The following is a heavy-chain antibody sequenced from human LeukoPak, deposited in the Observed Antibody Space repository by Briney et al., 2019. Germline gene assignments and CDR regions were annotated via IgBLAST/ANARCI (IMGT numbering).Heavy chain of an antibody. CDR3: ARDNTFGSLDS. CDR2: ISHSGST. D-gene: IGHD2-15*01. J-gene: IGHJ5*01. CDR1: GGSISSGGYY. V-gene: IGHV4-31*03. Sequence: SQTLSLTCTVSGGSISSGGYYWSWIRQHPGKGLEWIGYISHSGSTYYNPSLKSRVTISVDTSKNQFSLKLSSVTAADTAVYYCARDNTFGSLDSWGQGTLVTVSS.